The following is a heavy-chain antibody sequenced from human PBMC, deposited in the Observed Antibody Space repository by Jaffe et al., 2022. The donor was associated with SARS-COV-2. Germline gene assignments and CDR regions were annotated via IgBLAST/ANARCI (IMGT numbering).Heavy chain of an antibody. CDR2: IKSRTDGGTI. J-gene: IGHJ4*02. D-gene: IGHD1-7*01. V-gene: IGHV3-15*01. Sequence: EVQLVESGGGLVKPGGSLRLSCAVSGFTFSNAWMSWVRQAPGKGPEWVARIKSRTDGGTIDYAAPVKGRFTISRDDSKNTLYLQLNSLKTEDTALYYCASEYNWNYAHWGQGTLVTVSS. CDR3: ASEYNWNYAH. CDR1: GFTFSNAW.